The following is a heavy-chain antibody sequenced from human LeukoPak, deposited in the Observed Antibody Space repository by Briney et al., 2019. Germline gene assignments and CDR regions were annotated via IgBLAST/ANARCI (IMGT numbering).Heavy chain of an antibody. CDR1: AFTFSSYT. D-gene: IGHD2-2*01. Sequence: PGGPLRLSRAASAFTFSSYTMHWVRQAPGKGLEWVAVISYDGNTKYYADSVKGRFTISRDDSKSTLYLQMNSLRDEDTAVYYCARRVQATVLDYWGQGTLLTVSS. V-gene: IGHV3-30-3*01. J-gene: IGHJ4*02. CDR3: ARRVQATVLDY. CDR2: ISYDGNTK.